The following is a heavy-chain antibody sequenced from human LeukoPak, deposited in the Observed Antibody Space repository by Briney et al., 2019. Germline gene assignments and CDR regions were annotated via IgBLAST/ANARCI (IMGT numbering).Heavy chain of an antibody. CDR3: ARELGSYSSSSQGDY. D-gene: IGHD6-6*01. CDR1: GFTFSSYW. V-gene: IGHV3-7*01. J-gene: IGHJ4*02. Sequence: PGGSLRLSCAASGFTFSSYWMSWVRQAPGKGLEWVANIQQDGGEKYFVDSVKGRFTISRDNAKNSLYLQMNSLRAEDTAVYYCARELGSYSSSSQGDYWGQGTLVTVFS. CDR2: IQQDGGEK.